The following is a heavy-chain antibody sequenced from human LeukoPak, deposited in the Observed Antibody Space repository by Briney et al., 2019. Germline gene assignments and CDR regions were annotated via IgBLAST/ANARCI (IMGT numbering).Heavy chain of an antibody. Sequence: SVRVSCKASGGTFSSYAISWVRQAPGQGLEWMGGIIPIFGTANYAQKFQGRVTITADESTSTAYMELRSLRSDDTAVYYCATKTHYFDNSGYPFDYWGQGTLVTVSS. CDR3: ATKTHYFDNSGYPFDY. CDR1: GGTFSSYA. D-gene: IGHD3-22*01. V-gene: IGHV1-69*13. J-gene: IGHJ4*01. CDR2: IIPIFGTA.